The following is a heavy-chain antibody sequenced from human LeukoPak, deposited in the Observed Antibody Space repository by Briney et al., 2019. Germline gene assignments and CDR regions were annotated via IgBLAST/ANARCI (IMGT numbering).Heavy chain of an antibody. J-gene: IGHJ4*02. CDR2: ISSSGSTI. V-gene: IGHV3-48*03. D-gene: IGHD2-15*01. CDR1: GFTFSNFA. CDR3: ARESCSGGSCYLDY. Sequence: GGSLRLSCAASGFTFSNFAMHWVRQAPGKGLEWVSYISSSGSTIYYADSVEGRFTISRDNAKNSLYLQMNSLRAEDTAVYYCARESCSGGSCYLDYWGQGTLVTVSS.